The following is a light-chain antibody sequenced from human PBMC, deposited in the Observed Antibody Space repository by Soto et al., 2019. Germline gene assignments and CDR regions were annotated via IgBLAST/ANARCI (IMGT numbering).Light chain of an antibody. V-gene: IGKV3-20*01. J-gene: IGKJ2*01. CDR2: GAS. CDR1: QSVSSSY. Sequence: EIVLTQSPGTLSLSPGERATLSCRASQSVSSSYLAWYQQKLGQAPRLLIYGASSRATGIPDRFSGSGSGTDVTLTISRLEPEDFAVYYCQQYGSSPNTFGQGTKLEIK. CDR3: QQYGSSPNT.